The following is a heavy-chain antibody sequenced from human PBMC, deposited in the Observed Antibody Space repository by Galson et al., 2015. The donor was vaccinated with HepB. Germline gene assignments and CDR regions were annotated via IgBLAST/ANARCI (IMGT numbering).Heavy chain of an antibody. D-gene: IGHD6-19*01. CDR2: ISTNGGST. CDR3: VRGTIGVAGIDY. Sequence: SLRLSCAVYGFTFSTYAMHWVRQAPGKGLEYVSTISTNGGSTYDADSVKGRFTISRDNSKNTLYLQMSSLRGEDTAMYYCVRGTIGVAGIDYWGQGTLVTVSS. CDR1: GFTFSTYA. J-gene: IGHJ4*02. V-gene: IGHV3-64D*06.